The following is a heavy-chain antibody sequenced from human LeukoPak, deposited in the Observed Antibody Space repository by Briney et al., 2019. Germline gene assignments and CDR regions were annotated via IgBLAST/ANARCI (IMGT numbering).Heavy chain of an antibody. D-gene: IGHD5-18*01. J-gene: IGHJ6*03. CDR2: MNPISGNT. CDR1: GYTFTSYD. V-gene: IGHV1-8*01. Sequence: ASVKFSCKASGYTFTSYDINRGRRATGQGREGMGGMNPISGNTGHAQKFQGRVTMTRDTSISTAYMELSSLRSEDTAVYYCARGPPIRGYRYGYDTGYYYSYSMDVWGKGTTVTISS. CDR3: ARGPPIRGYRYGYDTGYYYSYSMDV.